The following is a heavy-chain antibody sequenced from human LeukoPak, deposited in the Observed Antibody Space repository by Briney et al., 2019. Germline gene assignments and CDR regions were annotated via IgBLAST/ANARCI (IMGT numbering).Heavy chain of an antibody. V-gene: IGHV1-18*01. CDR2: ISTYNGNT. Sequence: ASVKVSCKASGYTFSSYTINWVRQAPGQGLEWMGWISTYNGNTNYAQKLQGRVTMTTDTSTSTAYMELRSLRSDDTAVYYCAKDRWRDGSSSFDNWGQGTLVTVSS. J-gene: IGHJ4*02. CDR3: AKDRWRDGSSSFDN. D-gene: IGHD6-6*01. CDR1: GYTFSSYT.